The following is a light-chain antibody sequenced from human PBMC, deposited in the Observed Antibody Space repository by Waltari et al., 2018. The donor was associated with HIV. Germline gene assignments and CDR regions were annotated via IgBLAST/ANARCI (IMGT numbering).Light chain of an antibody. Sequence: QSVLTQPPSVSAAPGQKVTISCSGSSSNIGNNYVTWYQQVPGPAPNLLIYDKDKRPSGIPDRFSGAKSGTSATLGITGLQTGDEADYYCGTWDGSLRAGVFGGGTKLTVL. V-gene: IGLV1-51*01. CDR2: DKD. CDR1: SSNIGNNY. CDR3: GTWDGSLRAGV. J-gene: IGLJ2*01.